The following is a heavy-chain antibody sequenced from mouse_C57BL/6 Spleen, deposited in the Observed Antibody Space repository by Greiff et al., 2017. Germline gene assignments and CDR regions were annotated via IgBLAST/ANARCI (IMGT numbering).Heavy chain of an antibody. CDR3: ASDYYGSPGYFDY. D-gene: IGHD1-1*01. J-gene: IGHJ2*01. CDR1: GYTFTDYY. CDR2: IYPGSGNT. V-gene: IGHV1-76*01. Sequence: QVQLQQSGAELVRPGASVKLSCKASGYTFTDYYINWVKQRPGQGLEWIARIYPGSGNTYYNEKFKGKATLTAEKSSSTAYMQLSSLTSEDSAVYFCASDYYGSPGYFDYWGQGTTLTVSS.